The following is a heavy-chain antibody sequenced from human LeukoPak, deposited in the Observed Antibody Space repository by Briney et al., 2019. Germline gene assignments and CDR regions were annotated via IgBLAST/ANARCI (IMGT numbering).Heavy chain of an antibody. J-gene: IGHJ4*02. D-gene: IGHD3-22*01. V-gene: IGHV4-4*07. Sequence: SETLSLTCTVSGGSISSYYWSWIRQPAGKGLEWIGRIHTSGSTYYNPSLKSRVTMSVDTSKNQFSLRLSSVTAADTAVYYCARDRYYYDSSGSGLDYWGQGTLVTVSS. CDR1: GGSISSYY. CDR2: IHTSGST. CDR3: ARDRYYYDSSGSGLDY.